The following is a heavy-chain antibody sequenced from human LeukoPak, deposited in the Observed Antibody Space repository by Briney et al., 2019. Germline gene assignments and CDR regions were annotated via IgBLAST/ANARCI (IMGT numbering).Heavy chain of an antibody. D-gene: IGHD4-17*01. J-gene: IGHJ6*02. V-gene: IGHV3-48*03. Sequence: GGSLRLSCAASGFTFSSYEMNWVRQAPGKGLEWVSYISSSGGTIYYADSVKGRFTISRDNAKNSPYLQMNSLRAEDTAVYYCARGDYGDDFYYYGMDVWGQGTTVTVSS. CDR1: GFTFSSYE. CDR2: ISSSGGTI. CDR3: ARGDYGDDFYYYGMDV.